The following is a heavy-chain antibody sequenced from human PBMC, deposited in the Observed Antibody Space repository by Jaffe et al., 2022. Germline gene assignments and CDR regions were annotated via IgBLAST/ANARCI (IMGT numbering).Heavy chain of an antibody. CDR1: GFTFSDHY. CDR3: ATLRGPRGAVLFDI. J-gene: IGHJ3*02. V-gene: IGHV3-72*01. D-gene: IGHD3-10*01. Sequence: EVQLVESGGGLVQPGGSLRLSCAASGFTFSDHYMDWVRQAPGKGLEWVGRTRNKANSYTTEYAASVKGRFTISRDDSKNSLYLQMNSLKTEDTAVYYCATLRGPRGAVLFDIWGQGTMVTVSS. CDR2: TRNKANSYTT.